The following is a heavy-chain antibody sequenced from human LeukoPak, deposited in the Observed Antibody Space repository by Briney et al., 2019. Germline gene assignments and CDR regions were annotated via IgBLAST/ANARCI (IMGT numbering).Heavy chain of an antibody. CDR3: ARLLCGGCYPAGSWFDP. CDR2: IDLTGST. J-gene: IGHJ5*02. D-gene: IGHD2-21*02. Sequence: SETLSLTCTVSGGSVNAVSYYWVWIRQPPGKGLDWIGNIDLTGSTSYTPSLRSRVFMSVDPSRTQFSLQVTSVTAADTRVYLCARLLCGGCYPAGSWFDPWGQGTLVIVSS. CDR1: GGSVNAVSYY. V-gene: IGHV4-39*01.